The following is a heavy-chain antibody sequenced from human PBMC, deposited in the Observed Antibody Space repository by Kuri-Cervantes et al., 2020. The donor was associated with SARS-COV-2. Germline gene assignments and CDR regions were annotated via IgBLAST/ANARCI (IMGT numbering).Heavy chain of an antibody. CDR3: AKADYDFWSGRGYYYMDV. Sequence: SETLSLTCTASGGSISSSSYYWGWIRQPPGKGLEWIGSIYYSGSTYYNPSLKSRVTISVDTSENQFSLKLSSVTAADTAVYYCAKADYDFWSGRGYYYMDVWGKGTTVTVSS. CDR2: IYYSGST. J-gene: IGHJ6*03. CDR1: GGSISSSSYY. V-gene: IGHV4-39*01. D-gene: IGHD3-3*01.